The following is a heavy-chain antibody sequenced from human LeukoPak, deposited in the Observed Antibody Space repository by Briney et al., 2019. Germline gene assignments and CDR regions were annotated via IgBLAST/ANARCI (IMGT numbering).Heavy chain of an antibody. J-gene: IGHJ2*01. V-gene: IGHV4-39*02. CDR1: GGSISRTTYT. CDR3: VRSTAWYFDL. Sequence: SETLSLTCTVSGGSISRTTYTWVWIRQPPGKGLEWIANIYYGGSTYYNPTLKSRVTISVDTSKIHFSLRLSSVTAADTAVYYCVRSTAWYFDLWGRGTLVTVSS. CDR2: IYYGGST.